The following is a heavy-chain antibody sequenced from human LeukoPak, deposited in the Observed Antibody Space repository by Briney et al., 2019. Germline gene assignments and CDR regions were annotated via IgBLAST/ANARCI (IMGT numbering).Heavy chain of an antibody. CDR3: ARRAGEYSHPYDY. D-gene: IGHD2-15*01. V-gene: IGHV3-53*01. Sequence: GGSLRLSCKVSGFTVSSNSWSWVRQAPGKRLEWVSFISSGGNTDHSDSVKGRFTISRDNSKNTLYLQMNSLRAEDTAIYYCARRAGEYSHPYDYWGQGTLVTVSS. J-gene: IGHJ4*02. CDR2: ISSGGNT. CDR1: GFTVSSNS.